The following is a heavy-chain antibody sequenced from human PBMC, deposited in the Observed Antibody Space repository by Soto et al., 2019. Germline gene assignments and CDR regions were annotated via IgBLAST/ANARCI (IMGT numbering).Heavy chain of an antibody. CDR2: IYYSGST. CDR1: GDSITTSY. D-gene: IGHD6-25*01. Sequence: QVQLQESGPRLVKPSETLSLTCTVSGDSITTSYWSWIRQSPGKGLEWIGYIYYSGSTNYNPSLNSRVTISVNTSKKHFSLKLTSVTAADTAVYYCARVKSRAAFDYWGQGTLVTVSS. CDR3: ARVKSRAAFDY. J-gene: IGHJ4*02. V-gene: IGHV4-59*01.